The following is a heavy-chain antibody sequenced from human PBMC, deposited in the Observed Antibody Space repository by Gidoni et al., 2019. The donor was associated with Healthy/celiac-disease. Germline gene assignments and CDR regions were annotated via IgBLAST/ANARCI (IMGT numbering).Heavy chain of an antibody. Sequence: VQLQESGPGLLTPSQTLPLTSTLSGASISSSSYYWSWIRQPAGKGLEWSGRIYTSGSTNYNPSLKSRGTISVDTSKNQFSLKLSSVTAADTAVYYCARVGYDSSGYPYYFDYWGQGTLVTVSS. CDR1: GASISSSSYY. D-gene: IGHD3-22*01. J-gene: IGHJ4*02. CDR2: IYTSGST. CDR3: ARVGYDSSGYPYYFDY. V-gene: IGHV4-61*02.